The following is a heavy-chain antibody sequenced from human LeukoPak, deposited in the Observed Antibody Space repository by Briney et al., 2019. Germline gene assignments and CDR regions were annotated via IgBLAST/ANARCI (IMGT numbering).Heavy chain of an antibody. J-gene: IGHJ4*02. CDR1: GFTFSSYG. CDR3: AKEGAAAASAVDY. Sequence: GGSLRLSCAASGFTFSSYGMHWVRQAPGKGLEWVAVISYDGSNKYYADSVKGRFTISRDNSKNTLYLQMNSLRAEDTAVYYCAKEGAAAASAVDYWGQGTLVTVSS. CDR2: ISYDGSNK. V-gene: IGHV3-30*18. D-gene: IGHD6-13*01.